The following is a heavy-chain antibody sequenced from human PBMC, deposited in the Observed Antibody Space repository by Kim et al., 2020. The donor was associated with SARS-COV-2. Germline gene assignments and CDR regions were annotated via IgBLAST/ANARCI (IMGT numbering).Heavy chain of an antibody. Sequence: GGSLRLSCAASGFTFSSYSMNWVRQAPGKGLEWVSSISSSSSYIYYADSVKGRFTISRDNAKNSLYLQMNSLRAEDTAVYYCARDITNTDIVVVPAALYYYYYGMDVWGQGTTVTVSS. CDR1: GFTFSSYS. J-gene: IGHJ6*02. CDR2: ISSSSSYI. D-gene: IGHD2-2*01. CDR3: ARDITNTDIVVVPAALYYYYYGMDV. V-gene: IGHV3-21*01.